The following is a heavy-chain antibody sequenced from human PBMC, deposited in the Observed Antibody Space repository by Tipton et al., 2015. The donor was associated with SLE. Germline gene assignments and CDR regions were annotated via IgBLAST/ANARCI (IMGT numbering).Heavy chain of an antibody. D-gene: IGHD5-18*01. V-gene: IGHV3-23*01. Sequence: SLRLSCAASGFTFSSYAMSWVRQAPGKGLEWVSAISGSGGSTYYADSVKGRFTISRDNSKNTLYLQMNSLRAEDTAVYYCAKDGGYSYGYLDYWGQGTLVTVSS. CDR3: AKDGGYSYGYLDY. CDR1: GFTFSSYA. CDR2: ISGSGGST. J-gene: IGHJ4*02.